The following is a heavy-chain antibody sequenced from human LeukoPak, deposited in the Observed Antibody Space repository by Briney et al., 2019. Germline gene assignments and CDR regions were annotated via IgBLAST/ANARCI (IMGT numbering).Heavy chain of an antibody. V-gene: IGHV4-39*01. CDR2: IDYSVRT. D-gene: IGHD1-26*01. J-gene: IGHJ3*02. CDR1: GGSISSSSYY. Sequence: PSETLSLTCTVSGGSISSSSYYWGWIRQPPGKGLEWIGGIDYSVRTYYNPSLKSRVTIFVDTSKTQFSLKLCSVTAADTAVYYCARLTRGNAFDIWGQGTMVTVSS. CDR3: ARLTRGNAFDI.